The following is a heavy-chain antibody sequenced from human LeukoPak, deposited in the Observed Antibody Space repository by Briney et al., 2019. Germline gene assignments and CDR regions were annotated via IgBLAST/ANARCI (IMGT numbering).Heavy chain of an antibody. V-gene: IGHV1-24*01. J-gene: IGHJ6*02. CDR2: FDPEDGET. CDR3: ATVDPTRGVSFYYGMDV. Sequence: GASVKVSCKVSGYTLTDLPMYWVRQAHGKGLEWMGGFDPEDGETLSAQKFQGRLTMTEDTSTETAYMQLSSLRSEDAGVYYCATVDPTRGVSFYYGMDVWGQGTTVTVSS. D-gene: IGHD5-12*01. CDR1: GYTLTDLP.